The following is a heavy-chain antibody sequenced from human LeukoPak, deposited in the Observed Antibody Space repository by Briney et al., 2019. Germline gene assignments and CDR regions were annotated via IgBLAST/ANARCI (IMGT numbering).Heavy chain of an antibody. Sequence: PSETLSLTCTVSGGSMSTYFWSWIRQPPGKGLEWIGYIYDSGRTNYNPSIKSRVTISVDTSKNQFSLKLSSVTAADTAVYYCARDLVGTYWGQGTLVTVSS. J-gene: IGHJ4*02. CDR1: GGSMSTYF. V-gene: IGHV4-59*01. D-gene: IGHD1-26*01. CDR3: ARDLVGTY. CDR2: IYDSGRT.